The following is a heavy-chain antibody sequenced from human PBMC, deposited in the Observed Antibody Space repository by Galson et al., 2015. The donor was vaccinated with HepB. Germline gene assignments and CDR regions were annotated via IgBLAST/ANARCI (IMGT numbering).Heavy chain of an antibody. CDR3: ARAHSSSWRPGFDY. Sequence: ETLSLTCTVSGGSISSSSYYWGWVRQPPGKGLEWIGSIYYSGSTYYNPSLKSRVTISVDTSKNQFSLKLSSVTAADTAVYYCARAHSSSWRPGFDYWGQGTLVTVSS. CDR2: IYYSGST. D-gene: IGHD6-13*01. J-gene: IGHJ4*02. CDR1: GGSISSSSYY. V-gene: IGHV4-39*01.